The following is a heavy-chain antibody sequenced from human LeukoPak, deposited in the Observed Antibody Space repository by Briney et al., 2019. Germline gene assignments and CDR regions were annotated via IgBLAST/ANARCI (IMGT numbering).Heavy chain of an antibody. CDR2: ISSSSSYI. CDR1: GFTFSSYA. D-gene: IGHD3-22*01. J-gene: IGHJ4*02. CDR3: ARDQMYYYDSSGYYYWFDY. V-gene: IGHV3-21*01. Sequence: GGSLRLSCAASGFTFSSYAMSWVRQAPGKGLEWVSSISSSSSYIYYADSVKGRFTIPRDNAKNSLYLQMNSLRAEDTAVYYCARDQMYYYDSSGYYYWFDYWGQGTLVTVSS.